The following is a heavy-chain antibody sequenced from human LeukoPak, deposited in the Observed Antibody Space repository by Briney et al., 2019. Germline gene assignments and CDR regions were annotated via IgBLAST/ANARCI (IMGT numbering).Heavy chain of an antibody. D-gene: IGHD3-10*01. Sequence: SETLSLTCSVSGGSISSSSYYWGWIRQPPGKGLEWIGSIYYSGSTYYNPSLKSRVTISVDTSKNQLSLKLSSVTAADTAVYYCAAMVRGVNWFDPWGQGTLVTVSS. CDR3: AAMVRGVNWFDP. V-gene: IGHV4-39*07. CDR1: GGSISSSSYY. CDR2: IYYSGST. J-gene: IGHJ5*02.